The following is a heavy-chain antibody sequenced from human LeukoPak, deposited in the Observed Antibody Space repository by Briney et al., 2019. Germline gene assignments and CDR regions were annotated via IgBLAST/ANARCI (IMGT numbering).Heavy chain of an antibody. D-gene: IGHD3-3*01. CDR1: GFTFGDYA. Sequence: PGGSLRLSCTASGFTFGDYAMSWFRQAPGKGLEWVGFIRSRAYGGTTEYAASVKGRFTISRDDSKSIAYLQMNSLKTEDTAVYYCTRDLGVVIQYYYYYYMDVWGKGTTVTVSS. CDR2: IRSRAYGGTT. J-gene: IGHJ6*03. V-gene: IGHV3-49*03. CDR3: TRDLGVVIQYYYYYYMDV.